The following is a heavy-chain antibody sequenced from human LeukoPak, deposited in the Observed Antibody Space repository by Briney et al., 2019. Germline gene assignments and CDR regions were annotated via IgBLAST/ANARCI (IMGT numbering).Heavy chain of an antibody. CDR2: IYYGGST. D-gene: IGHD6-19*01. Sequence: PSETLSLTCTVSGDSISSSSYYWGWIRQPPGKGLELIASIYYGGSTHYNPSLESRVTISLDTSKNQFSLKLSSVTAADTAVYYCATTIAVTSERYFDNWGRGTLVTVSS. V-gene: IGHV4-39*07. CDR1: GDSISSSSYY. CDR3: ATTIAVTSERYFDN. J-gene: IGHJ4*02.